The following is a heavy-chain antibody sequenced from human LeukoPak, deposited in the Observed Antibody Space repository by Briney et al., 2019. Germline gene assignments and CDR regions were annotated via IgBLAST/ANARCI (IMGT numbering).Heavy chain of an antibody. V-gene: IGHV1-69*05. J-gene: IGHJ4*02. D-gene: IGHD1-26*01. CDR2: IIPIFGTA. Sequence: ASVKVSCKASGGTFSSYAISWVRQAPGQGLEWMGEIIPIFGTANYAQKFQGRVTVTTDESTSTAYMELSSLRSEDTAVYYCAREGIVGATLDYWGQGTLVTVSS. CDR3: AREGIVGATLDY. CDR1: GGTFSSYA.